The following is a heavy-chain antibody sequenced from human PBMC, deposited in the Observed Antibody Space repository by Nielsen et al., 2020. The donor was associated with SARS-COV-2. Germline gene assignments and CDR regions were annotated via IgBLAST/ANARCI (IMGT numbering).Heavy chain of an antibody. CDR1: GGSIGSGGYY. J-gene: IGHJ4*02. CDR2: IYYSGST. CDR3: AREATVTIFDY. V-gene: IGHV4-31*03. Sequence: SETLSLTCTVSGGSIGSGGYYWSWIRQHPGKGLEWIGYIYYSGSTYYNPSLKSRVTISVDTSKNQFSLKLSSVTAADTAVYYCAREATVTIFDYWGQGTLVTVSS. D-gene: IGHD4-17*01.